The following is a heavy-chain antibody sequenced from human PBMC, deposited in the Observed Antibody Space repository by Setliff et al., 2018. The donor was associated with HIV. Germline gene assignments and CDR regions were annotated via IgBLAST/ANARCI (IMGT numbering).Heavy chain of an antibody. CDR1: GYIFTSYD. V-gene: IGHV1-8*03. Sequence: ASVKVSCKSSGYIFTSYDINWVRQATGQGLEWMGWMNPNSGNTGYAQKLQGRVTITRNTSINTAYMELSSLRSEDTAVYYCARGYLISGTQKSYYMDVWGKGTTVTVSS. D-gene: IGHD1-26*01. CDR2: MNPNSGNT. CDR3: ARGYLISGTQKSYYMDV. J-gene: IGHJ6*03.